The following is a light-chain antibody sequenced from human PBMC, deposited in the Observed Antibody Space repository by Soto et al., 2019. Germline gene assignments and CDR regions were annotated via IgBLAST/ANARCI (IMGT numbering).Light chain of an antibody. J-gene: IGKJ1*01. Sequence: EVVMTQSPVTLSVSPGERATLSCRASQSITTNLAWYQQKPGQAPRLLIYGVSTRATGVPARFSGSGSGTQFTLTISSLQSEDFALYYCQQYNDWPPKRTFGQGTRVDFK. CDR1: QSITTN. CDR2: GVS. V-gene: IGKV3-15*01. CDR3: QQYNDWPPKRT.